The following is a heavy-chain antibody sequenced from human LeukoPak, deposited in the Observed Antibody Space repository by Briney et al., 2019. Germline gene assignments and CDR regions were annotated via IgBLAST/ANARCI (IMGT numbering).Heavy chain of an antibody. CDR2: IISTGGST. CDR3: AKGYSTGWRTYFDY. V-gene: IGHV3-23*01. J-gene: IGHJ4*02. CDR1: GFTFSSCA. D-gene: IGHD6-19*01. Sequence: GGSLRLSSAASGFTFSSCAMSWVRQAPGKGLEWVSGIISTGGSTYYADSVKGRFTISRDNSKSTLSLQMDSLRAEDTAVYYCAKGYSTGWRTYFDYWGQGTLVTVSS.